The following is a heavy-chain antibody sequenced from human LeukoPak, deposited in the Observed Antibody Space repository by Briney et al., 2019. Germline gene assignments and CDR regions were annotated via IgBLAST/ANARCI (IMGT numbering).Heavy chain of an antibody. D-gene: IGHD2-15*01. CDR3: ARAVGVPGGRSGEEDF. J-gene: IGHJ4*02. CDR1: GYTFTGYY. Sequence: ASVKVSCKASGYTFTGYYMHWVRQAPGQGLEWMGWINPNSGGTNYAQKFQGRVTMTRDTSISTAYMELSRLRSDDTAVYYCARAVGVPGGRSGEEDFLGQGTLVTVSS. V-gene: IGHV1-2*02. CDR2: INPNSGGT.